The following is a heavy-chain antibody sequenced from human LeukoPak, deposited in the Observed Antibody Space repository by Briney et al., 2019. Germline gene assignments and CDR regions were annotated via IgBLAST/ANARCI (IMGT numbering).Heavy chain of an antibody. V-gene: IGHV3-30-3*01. CDR3: ARGAQVWLRDGFDI. D-gene: IGHD5-18*01. Sequence: PGGSLRLSCAASGFTFSSYAMHWVRQAPGKGLEWVAVISYDGSNKYYADSVKGRFTISRDNSKNTLYLQMNSLRAEDTAVYYCARGAQVWLRDGFDIWGQGTKVTVPS. CDR2: ISYDGSNK. CDR1: GFTFSSYA. J-gene: IGHJ3*02.